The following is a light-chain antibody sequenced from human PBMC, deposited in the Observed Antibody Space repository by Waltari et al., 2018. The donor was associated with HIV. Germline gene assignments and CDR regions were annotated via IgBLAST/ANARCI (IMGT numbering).Light chain of an antibody. CDR1: SSNIGSNY. Sequence: QSVLTQPPSASGTPGQRVTLSCSGRSSNIGSNYVYCYQQPPGTAPKLLIYRNNQRPSGVPDRFSGSKSGTSASLAISGLRSEDEADYYCAAWDDSLSGRVFGGGTKLTVL. CDR2: RNN. CDR3: AAWDDSLSGRV. V-gene: IGLV1-47*01. J-gene: IGLJ3*02.